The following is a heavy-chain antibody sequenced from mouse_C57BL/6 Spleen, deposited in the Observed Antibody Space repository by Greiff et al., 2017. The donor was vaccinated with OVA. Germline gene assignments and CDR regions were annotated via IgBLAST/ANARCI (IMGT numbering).Heavy chain of an antibody. Sequence: QVQLQQSGPELVKPGASVKISCKASGYAFSSSWMNWVKQRPGKGLEWIGRIYPGDGDTNYNGKFKGKATLTADKSSSTAYMQLSSLTSDDSAVYFCAYYGNSDYFDYWGQGTTLTVSS. V-gene: IGHV1-82*01. J-gene: IGHJ2*01. CDR2: IYPGDGDT. CDR1: GYAFSSSW. CDR3: AYYGNSDYFDY. D-gene: IGHD2-1*01.